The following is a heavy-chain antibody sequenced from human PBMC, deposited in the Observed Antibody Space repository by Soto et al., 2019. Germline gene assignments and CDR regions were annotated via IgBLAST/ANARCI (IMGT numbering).Heavy chain of an antibody. V-gene: IGHV1-58*01. CDR3: AARGGSGSYGYYYYGMDV. CDR1: GFTFTSSA. J-gene: IGHJ6*02. Sequence: GASVKVSCKASGFTFTSSAVQWVRQARGQRLEWIGWIVVGSGNTNYAQKFQERVTITRDMFTSTAYMELSSLRSEDTAVYYCAARGGSGSYGYYYYGMDVWGQGTTVTVSS. CDR2: IVVGSGNT. D-gene: IGHD3-10*01.